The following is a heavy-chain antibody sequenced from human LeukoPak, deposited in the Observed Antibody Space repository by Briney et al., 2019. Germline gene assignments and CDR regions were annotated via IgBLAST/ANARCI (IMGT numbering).Heavy chain of an antibody. D-gene: IGHD6-13*01. CDR3: ARDGSSSWYAY. CDR1: GYTFTSYG. V-gene: IGHV1-18*01. CDR2: ISPYNGNT. J-gene: IGHJ4*02. Sequence: ASVKVSCKASGYTFTSYGISWVRQAPGQGLEWMGWISPYNGNTNYAQKLQGRATMTADTSTSTAYMDLRSLSSDDTAVYYCARDGSSSWYAYWGQGTLVTVSS.